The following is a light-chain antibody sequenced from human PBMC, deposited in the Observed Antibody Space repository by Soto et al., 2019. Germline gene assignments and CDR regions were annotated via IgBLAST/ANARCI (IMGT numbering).Light chain of an antibody. CDR2: MVS. Sequence: QSVLSEEASVYGAAVKWITITCTGTRSDVGNYNYVSWYQQYPGRVPKLLIYMVSNLASGVSNLFSGSKSGNTASLTISGLQAEDEADYSCTSPTPGSLYVFGTRTKVTVL. J-gene: IGLJ1*01. CDR3: TSPTPGSLYV. V-gene: IGLV2-14*01. CDR1: RSDVGNYNY.